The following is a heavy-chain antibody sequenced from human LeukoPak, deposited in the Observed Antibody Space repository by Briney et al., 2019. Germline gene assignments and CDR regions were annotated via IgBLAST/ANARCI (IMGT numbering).Heavy chain of an antibody. CDR3: ARKGGAVLTGYHY. D-gene: IGHD3-9*01. Sequence: ASVKVSCKPSGYTFTVYYIHWVRQAPGQGLEWMGWINPNTGGTSYAQRFQGRVTMTRDTSISTAYMELSSLRSDDTAVFYCARKGGAVLTGYHYWGQGTLVTVSS. J-gene: IGHJ4*02. V-gene: IGHV1-2*02. CDR1: GYTFTVYY. CDR2: INPNTGGT.